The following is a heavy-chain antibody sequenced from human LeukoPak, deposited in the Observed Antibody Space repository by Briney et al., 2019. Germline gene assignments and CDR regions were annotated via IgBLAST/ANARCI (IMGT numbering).Heavy chain of an antibody. Sequence: PGGSLRLSCAASGFTFSSYWMSWVRQAPGKGLEWVANIKQDGSVEYYVVSVKGRLTISRDNAKESLYLQMNSLRAEDTAVYYCARIGYSSLSFDFWGQGTLVTVSS. CDR2: IKQDGSVE. J-gene: IGHJ4*02. D-gene: IGHD6-6*01. CDR1: GFTFSSYW. CDR3: ARIGYSSLSFDF. V-gene: IGHV3-7*05.